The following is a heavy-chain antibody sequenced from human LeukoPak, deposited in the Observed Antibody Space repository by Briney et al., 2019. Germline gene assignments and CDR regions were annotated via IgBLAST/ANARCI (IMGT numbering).Heavy chain of an antibody. CDR3: AKDQVWIVVGSFDY. CDR1: GFTVSSSYA. D-gene: IGHD3-22*01. CDR2: ISGSGGST. J-gene: IGHJ4*02. Sequence: PGGSLRLSCAASGFTVSSSYAMSWVRQAPGKGLEWVSGISGSGGSTYYADSVKGRFTISRDNSKNTLYLQMTSLRAEDTAVYYCAKDQVWIVVGSFDYWGQGTLVTVSS. V-gene: IGHV3-23*01.